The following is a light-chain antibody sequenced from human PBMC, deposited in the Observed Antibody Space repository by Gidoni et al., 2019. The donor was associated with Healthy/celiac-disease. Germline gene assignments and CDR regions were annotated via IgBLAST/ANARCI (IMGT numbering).Light chain of an antibody. J-gene: IGKJ4*01. CDR3: QQLNSYPQTT. Sequence: DIQLTPSPSFLSASVGDRVTITCRASQGISSYLAWYQQKPGKAPKLLIYAASTLQSGVPSRFSGSGSGTEFTLTISSLQPEDFATYYCQQLNSYPQTTFGGGTKVEIK. CDR1: QGISSY. V-gene: IGKV1-9*01. CDR2: AAS.